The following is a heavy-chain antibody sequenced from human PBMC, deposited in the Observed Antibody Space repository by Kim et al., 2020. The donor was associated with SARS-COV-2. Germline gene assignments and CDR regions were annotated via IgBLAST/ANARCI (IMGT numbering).Heavy chain of an antibody. Sequence: QEVQGRITITRDTSASTAYMELRSLRSEDTAVYYCAVGFSGSYWSWYFDLWGRGTLVTVSS. J-gene: IGHJ2*01. V-gene: IGHV1-3*01. CDR3: AVGFSGSYWSWYFDL. D-gene: IGHD1-26*01.